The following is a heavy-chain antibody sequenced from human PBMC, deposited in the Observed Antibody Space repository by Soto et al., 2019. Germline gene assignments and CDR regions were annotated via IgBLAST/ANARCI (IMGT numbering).Heavy chain of an antibody. J-gene: IGHJ3*02. V-gene: IGHV4-39*01. CDR1: GGSISNSGFY. D-gene: IGHD3-3*01. Sequence: KPSETLSLTCIVSGGSISNSGFYWGWIRQPPGKGLEWIGSIYDSGTTYYNPSLKSRVTVSVDTSKNQFSLRLTSVIAADTAVYYCARPRGLRFSVADVFDIWGQGAMVTVSS. CDR2: IYDSGTT. CDR3: ARPRGLRFSVADVFDI.